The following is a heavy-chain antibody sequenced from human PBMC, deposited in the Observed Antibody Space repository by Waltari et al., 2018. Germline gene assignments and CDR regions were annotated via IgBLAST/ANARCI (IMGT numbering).Heavy chain of an antibody. J-gene: IGHJ4*02. V-gene: IGHV1-69*12. Sequence: QVQVVQSGAEVKKPGSSVKVSCTASGDTFSRYAFSWVRQAPGQGLEWMGGFIPIVDTANYAPKFQGRVTITADESTSTTYMELSSLRSEDTAVYYCARSEGNLRVPHQIPFDYWGQGTLV. CDR2: FIPIVDTA. CDR3: ARSEGNLRVPHQIPFDY. D-gene: IGHD3-3*01. CDR1: GDTFSRYA.